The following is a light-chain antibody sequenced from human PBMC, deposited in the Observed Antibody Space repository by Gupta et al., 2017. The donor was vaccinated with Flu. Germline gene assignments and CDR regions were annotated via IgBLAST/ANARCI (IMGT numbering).Light chain of an antibody. CDR3: LLYMDGGIGV. CDR2: STY. J-gene: IGLJ2*01. Sequence: SGSVSTNYYPAWFQQAPGQAPRTLIYSTYTRSSGVPDRFSGSILGNKAALTITGAQADDDSDYYCLLYMDGGIGVFGGGTRLTVL. CDR1: SGSVSTNYY. V-gene: IGLV8-61*01.